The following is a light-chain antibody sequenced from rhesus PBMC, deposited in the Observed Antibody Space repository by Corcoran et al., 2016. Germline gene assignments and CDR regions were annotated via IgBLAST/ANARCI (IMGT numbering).Light chain of an antibody. J-gene: IGLJ1*01. CDR3: SSYAGSNIYI. CDR1: SSDIGGYNY. V-gene: IGLV2-32*02. Sequence: QAVLTQPRAESGSPGQSGTSSCTGTSSDIGGYNYVSWYQQHPGTAPKLMISEVTKRPSGVSDRFSGSKSGNTASLTISGLQAEDEADYYCSSYAGSNIYIFGAGTRLTVL. CDR2: EVT.